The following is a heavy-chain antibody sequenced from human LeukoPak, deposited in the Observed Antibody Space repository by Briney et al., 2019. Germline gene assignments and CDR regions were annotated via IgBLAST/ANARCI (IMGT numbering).Heavy chain of an antibody. CDR3: ARLNGGN. D-gene: IGHD4-23*01. Sequence: SETLSLTCTVSGGSISSYYWSWIRQPPGKGLEWIGYIDYSGSTAYNPSPNGRVAVSVDTSKNQFSLKLRSVTAADTAVYYCARLNGGNWGPGILVTVSS. CDR1: GGSISSYY. V-gene: IGHV4-59*08. CDR2: IDYSGST. J-gene: IGHJ4*02.